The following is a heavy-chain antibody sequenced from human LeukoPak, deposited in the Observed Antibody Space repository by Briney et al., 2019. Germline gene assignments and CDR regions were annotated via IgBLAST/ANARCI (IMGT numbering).Heavy chain of an antibody. CDR1: GFTFSSYW. D-gene: IGHD5-12*01. Sequence: GGSLRLSCAASGFTFSSYWMHWVRQAPGKGLVWVSRINSDGSSTSYADSVKGRFTISRDNAKNTLYQQMNSLRAEDTAVYYCARADVDIAATIATDAFDIWGQGTMVTVSS. J-gene: IGHJ3*02. CDR2: INSDGSST. V-gene: IGHV3-74*01. CDR3: ARADVDIAATIATDAFDI.